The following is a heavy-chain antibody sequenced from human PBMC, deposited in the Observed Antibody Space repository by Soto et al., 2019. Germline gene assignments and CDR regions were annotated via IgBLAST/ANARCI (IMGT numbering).Heavy chain of an antibody. CDR3: ARHWEQWLGYIDY. J-gene: IGHJ4*02. CDR2: IYYTRYT. V-gene: IGHV4-39*01. D-gene: IGHD6-19*01. Sequence: QLQLQESGPGLVKPSETLSLTCTVSGGSISSGSFYWGWIRQPPGKGLEWIGSIYYTRYTYYNPSLKSRVTISVDSSKNQFSLKLSSVTAADTAVSYCARHWEQWLGYIDYWGQGTLVAVSS. CDR1: GGSISSGSFY.